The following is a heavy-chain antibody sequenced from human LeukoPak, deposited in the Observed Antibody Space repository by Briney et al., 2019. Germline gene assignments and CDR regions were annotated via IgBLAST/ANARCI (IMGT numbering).Heavy chain of an antibody. V-gene: IGHV4-30-2*01. CDR2: IYHSGST. J-gene: IGHJ4*02. CDR3: ARASGYDWGSSFDY. CDR1: GGSISSSTYY. Sequence: SETLSLTRTVSGGSISSSTYYWGWIRQPPGKGLEWIGYIYHSGSTYYNPSLKSRVTISVDRSKNQFSLKLSSVTAADTAVYHCARASGYDWGSSFDYWGQGTLVTVSS. D-gene: IGHD5-12*01.